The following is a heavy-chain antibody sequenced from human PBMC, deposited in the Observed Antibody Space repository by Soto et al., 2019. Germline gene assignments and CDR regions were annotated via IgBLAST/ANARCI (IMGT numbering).Heavy chain of an antibody. D-gene: IGHD3-16*01. CDR1: GGSISSYY. CDR3: ARLGAQEIDP. Sequence: PSETLSLTCTVSGGSISSYYWSWIRQPPGKGLELIGYIYYSGSTNYNPSLKSRVTISVDTSKNQFSLKLSSVTAADTAVYYCARLGAQEIDPWGQGTQVTVSS. J-gene: IGHJ5*02. V-gene: IGHV4-59*08. CDR2: IYYSGST.